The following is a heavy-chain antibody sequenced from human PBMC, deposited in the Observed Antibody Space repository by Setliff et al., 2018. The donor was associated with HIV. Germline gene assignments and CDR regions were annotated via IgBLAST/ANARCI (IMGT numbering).Heavy chain of an antibody. CDR1: GFTFDDYG. J-gene: IGHJ4*02. CDR2: ISWNGGST. D-gene: IGHD1-1*01. V-gene: IGHV3-20*04. CDR3: ARDKRDDHFLTSRISSVFDF. Sequence: LRLSCAASGFTFDDYGMTWVRQAPGKGLEWLSGISWNGGSTGYADSVQGRFTISRDNAKNSLYLQMHSLRVEDTAFYYCARDKRDDHFLTSRISSVFDFWGEGTLVTVSS.